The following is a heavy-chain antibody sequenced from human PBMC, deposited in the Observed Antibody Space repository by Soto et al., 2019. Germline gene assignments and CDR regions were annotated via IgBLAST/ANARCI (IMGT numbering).Heavy chain of an antibody. V-gene: IGHV4-34*01. CDR3: ARESHDSSTGPPWVWYFDL. D-gene: IGHD3-9*01. Sequence: QVQLQQWGAGPLRPLETLSLTCGVSGGSFSGYYWAWLRQSPGKGLEWIGEINDRGSINYNPSLKSRVSISVDTSKNHYSLNLRSVTAADTAVYYGARESHDSSTGPPWVWYFDLWGRGTLVTVSS. CDR1: GGSFSGYY. CDR2: INDRGSI. J-gene: IGHJ2*01.